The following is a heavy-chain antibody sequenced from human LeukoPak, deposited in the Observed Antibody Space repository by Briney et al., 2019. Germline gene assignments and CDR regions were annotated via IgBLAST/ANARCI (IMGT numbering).Heavy chain of an antibody. D-gene: IGHD3-10*01. Sequence: GGSLRLSCAASGFTFSSYSMNWVRQALGKGLEWISSISSSSNYIYYADSLKGRFTISRDNSKNTLYLQMNSLRAEDTAVYYCAKDHYGSGKGLKSSFDPWGQGTLVTVSS. V-gene: IGHV3-21*01. J-gene: IGHJ5*02. CDR2: ISSSSNYI. CDR3: AKDHYGSGKGLKSSFDP. CDR1: GFTFSSYS.